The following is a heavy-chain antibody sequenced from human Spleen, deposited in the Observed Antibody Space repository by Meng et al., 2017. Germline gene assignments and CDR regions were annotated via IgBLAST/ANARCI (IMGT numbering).Heavy chain of an antibody. CDR3: ARQPRPKDIVVDF. Sequence: GESLKISCKASGYTFTTYWIGWVRQMPGKGLEWMGIIYPDDSDTRYSPSFEGQVTISADKSISTAYLQWSSLKASDTAMYYCARQPRPKDIVVDFWGQGTLVTVSS. CDR2: IYPDDSDT. CDR1: GYTFTTYW. J-gene: IGHJ4*02. V-gene: IGHV5-51*01. D-gene: IGHD2-2*01.